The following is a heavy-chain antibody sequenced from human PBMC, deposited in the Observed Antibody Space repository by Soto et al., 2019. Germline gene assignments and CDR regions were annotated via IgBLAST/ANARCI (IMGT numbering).Heavy chain of an antibody. CDR2: IGAYNGDT. V-gene: IGHV1-18*01. D-gene: IGHD1-1*01. J-gene: IGHJ5*02. CDR3: ARDWKGAEGFDP. CDR1: GYTFSTYG. Sequence: QVQLVQSGAEVKKPGASVKVSCKASGYTFSTYGFSWVRQAPGQGLEWMGWIGAYNGDTNYAQNFQGRVTMTTVTSTTTSYMELRSLRSDDAAVYFCARDWKGAEGFDPWGQGTLVTVSS.